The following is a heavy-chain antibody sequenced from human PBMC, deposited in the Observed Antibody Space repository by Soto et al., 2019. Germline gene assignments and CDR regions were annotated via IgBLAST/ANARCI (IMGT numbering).Heavy chain of an antibody. CDR2: IYYSGIT. CDR3: ARYKSNYYYGIDV. D-gene: IGHD1-20*01. Sequence: SETLSLTCTVSGGSISSYYWSWIRQPPGKGLEWIGYIYYSGITNYNPSLKSRVTISVDTSKNQFSLKLSSVTAADTAVYYCARYKSNYYYGIDVWGQGTKVTVS. CDR1: GGSISSYY. V-gene: IGHV4-59*01. J-gene: IGHJ6*02.